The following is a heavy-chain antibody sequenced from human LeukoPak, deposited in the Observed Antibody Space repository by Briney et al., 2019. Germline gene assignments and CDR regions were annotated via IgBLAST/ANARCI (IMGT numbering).Heavy chain of an antibody. CDR1: GGSFNTFY. CDR3: ARRWNYGINYYIDV. V-gene: IGHV4-34*01. D-gene: IGHD1-7*01. CDR2: INPSGRI. Sequence: SDTLSLTCAVYGGSFNTFYWSWIRQPTGRGLEWIREINPSGRINYNPSLKSRVTISIDTSKNQFSLNLSSVTAADTAVYYCARRWNYGINYYIDVWGKGTTVTVSS. J-gene: IGHJ6*03.